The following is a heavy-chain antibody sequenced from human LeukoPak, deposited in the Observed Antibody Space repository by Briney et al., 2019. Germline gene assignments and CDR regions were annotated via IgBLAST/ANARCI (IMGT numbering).Heavy chain of an antibody. D-gene: IGHD2-2*01. CDR3: AKGGGNCSSTSCYPYYYYYMDV. CDR2: ISSSSNPI. V-gene: IGHV3-48*01. J-gene: IGHJ6*03. CDR1: GFTFNTYS. Sequence: PGGSLRLSCAASGFTFNTYSMNWVRRAPGKGLEWIAYISSSSNPIWYADSVKGRFTISRDNSKNTLYLQMNTLTTEDTAVYYCAKGGGNCSSTSCYPYYYYYMDVWGKGTTVTVSS.